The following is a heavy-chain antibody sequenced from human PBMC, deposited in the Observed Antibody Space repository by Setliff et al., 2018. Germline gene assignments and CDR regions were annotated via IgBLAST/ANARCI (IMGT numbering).Heavy chain of an antibody. J-gene: IGHJ3*02. V-gene: IGHV7-4-1*02. Sequence: ASVKVSCKVSGYTFTVYTMNWVRQAPGQGLEWMGWINTYTGSPTYAQGFTGRFVFSLDTSVSTAYLQISSLKGEDTAVYYCARGLHDTSDDYYVGAFDMWGLGTKVTVSS. CDR3: ARGLHDTSDDYYVGAFDM. D-gene: IGHD3-22*01. CDR2: INTYTGSP. CDR1: GYTFTVYT.